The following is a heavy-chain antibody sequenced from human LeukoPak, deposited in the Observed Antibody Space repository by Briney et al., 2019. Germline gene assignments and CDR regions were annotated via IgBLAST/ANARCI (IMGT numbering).Heavy chain of an antibody. D-gene: IGHD3-16*01. CDR3: AKAPRFGDHAAEYFYYYMDV. V-gene: IGHV3-30*18. CDR1: GFTFSSYG. J-gene: IGHJ6*03. CDR2: ISYDGSNK. Sequence: PGGSLRLSCAASGFTFSSYGMHWVRQAPGKGLEWVAVISYDGSNKYYADSVRGRFTISRDNSRNTLYLQMNSLRVDDTAVFYCAKAPRFGDHAAEYFYYYMDVWGKGTTVTVSS.